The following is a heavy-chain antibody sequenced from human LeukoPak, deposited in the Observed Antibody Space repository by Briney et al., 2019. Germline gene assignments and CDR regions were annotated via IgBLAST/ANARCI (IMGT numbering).Heavy chain of an antibody. CDR1: GYSFTNYW. V-gene: IGHV5-51*01. Sequence: GVSLKISCEGSGYSFTNYWIGWVRQMPGKGLEWMGIIYPDDSDTRYSPSFQGQVTISADKSIGTAYLQWSSLKASDTAMYYCAIGGDSSTSCYRCFNYWGQGTLVTVSS. J-gene: IGHJ4*02. CDR2: IYPDDSDT. D-gene: IGHD2-2*01. CDR3: AIGGDSSTSCYRCFNY.